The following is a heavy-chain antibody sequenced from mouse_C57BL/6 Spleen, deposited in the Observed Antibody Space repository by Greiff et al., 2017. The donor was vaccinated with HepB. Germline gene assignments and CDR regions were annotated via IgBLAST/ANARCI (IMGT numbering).Heavy chain of an antibody. CDR1: GYTFTTYP. V-gene: IGHV1-47*01. CDR3: VRHYYYGSSWYFDV. Sequence: QVQLQQSGAELVKPGASVKMTCKASGYTFTTYPIEWMKQNHGKSLEWIGNFHPYNDDTKYNEKFKGKATLTVEKSSSTVYLELSRLTSDDSAVYYCVRHYYYGSSWYFDVWGTGTTVTVSS. J-gene: IGHJ1*03. D-gene: IGHD1-1*01. CDR2: FHPYNDDT.